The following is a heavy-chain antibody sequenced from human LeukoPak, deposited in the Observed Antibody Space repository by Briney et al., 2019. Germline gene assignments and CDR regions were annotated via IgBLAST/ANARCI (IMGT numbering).Heavy chain of an antibody. D-gene: IGHD7-27*01. Sequence: GGSLRLSCAASGFTFSSYAMSWVRQAPGKGLEWVSAISGSGGSTYYADSVKGRFTVSRDNSKNTLYLQMNSLRAEDTAVYYCAKDGGLWVSAHWGDSWGRGTLVTVSS. J-gene: IGHJ4*02. CDR2: ISGSGGST. V-gene: IGHV3-23*01. CDR3: AKDGGLWVSAHWGDS. CDR1: GFTFSSYA.